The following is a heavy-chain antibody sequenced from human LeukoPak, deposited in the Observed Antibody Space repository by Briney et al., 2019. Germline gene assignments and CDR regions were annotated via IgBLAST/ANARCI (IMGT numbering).Heavy chain of an antibody. CDR1: GFTFSSYE. Sequence: PGGSLRLSCAAAGFTFSSYEMNWVRQAPGKGREGVSDISSSGSTIYYADSVKGGFTITRDNAKNPLYLQMNTLRAEDTAVYYCARDSDMDVWGKGTTVTVSS. V-gene: IGHV3-48*03. CDR3: ARDSDMDV. CDR2: ISSSGSTI. J-gene: IGHJ6*03.